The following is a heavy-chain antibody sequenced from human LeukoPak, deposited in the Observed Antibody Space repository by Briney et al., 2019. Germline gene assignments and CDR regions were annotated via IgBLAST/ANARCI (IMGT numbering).Heavy chain of an antibody. CDR1: GFTFSSYA. CDR3: ARFVANWNPGGMDV. D-gene: IGHD1-20*01. CDR2: ISGGGSGGKT. J-gene: IGHJ6*02. Sequence: GGSLRLSCAASGFTFSSYAMSWVQQAPGKGLQWVSTISGGGSGGKTYYADSVKGRFTISRDNSGNSIYLQMNSLRAEDTAVYYCARFVANWNPGGMDVWGQGTTVVVSS. V-gene: IGHV3-23*01.